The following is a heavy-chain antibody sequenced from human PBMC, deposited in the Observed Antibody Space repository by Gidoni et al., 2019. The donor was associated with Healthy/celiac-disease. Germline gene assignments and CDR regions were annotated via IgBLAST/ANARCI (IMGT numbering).Heavy chain of an antibody. CDR2: INHSGST. V-gene: IGHV4-34*01. D-gene: IGHD5-18*01. CDR3: ARVVDTAMVTPEIDY. Sequence: QVQLQQWGAGLLKPSETLSLTCAVYGGSFSGYYWSWIRQPPGKGLEWIGEINHSGSTNYNPSLKSRVTISVDTSKNQFSLKLSSVTAADTAVYYCARVVDTAMVTPEIDYWGQGTLVTVSS. J-gene: IGHJ4*02. CDR1: GGSFSGYY.